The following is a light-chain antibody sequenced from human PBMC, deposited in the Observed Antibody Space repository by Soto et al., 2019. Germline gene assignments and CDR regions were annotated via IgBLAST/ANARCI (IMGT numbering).Light chain of an antibody. CDR2: LEGSGSY. CDR3: ETWDSNTHTV. Sequence: QLVLTQSSSASASLGSSVKLTCTLSSGHSSYIIAWHQQQPGKAPRYLMKLEGSGSYNKGSGVPDRFSGSSSGADRYLTISKLPFEDEADYYCETWDSNTHTVFGGGTKLTVL. CDR1: SGHSSYI. V-gene: IGLV4-60*02. J-gene: IGLJ3*02.